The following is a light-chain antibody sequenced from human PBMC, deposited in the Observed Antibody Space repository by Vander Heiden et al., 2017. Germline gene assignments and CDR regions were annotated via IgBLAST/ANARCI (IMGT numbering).Light chain of an antibody. CDR3: AAWDDSLKGVL. V-gene: IGLV1-44*01. Sequence: QSVLTQPPSASGTPGPRVTISCSGSSSNIGTYTVNWYQQLPGTAPKLLVYNNNQRPSGVPDRFSGSKSGTSVSLAISGLQAEDEADYYCAAWDDSLKGVLFGGGTKLTVL. J-gene: IGLJ2*01. CDR2: NNN. CDR1: SSNIGTYT.